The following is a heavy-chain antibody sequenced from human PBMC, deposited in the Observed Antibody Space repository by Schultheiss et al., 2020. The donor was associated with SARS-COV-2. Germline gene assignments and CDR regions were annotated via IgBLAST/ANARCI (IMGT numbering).Heavy chain of an antibody. D-gene: IGHD4-17*01. V-gene: IGHV1-2*06. CDR3: AKVILGDYVDY. Sequence: ASVKVSCKASGGTFSSYAISWVRQAPGQGLEWMGRVNPNSGGANYAQRFQGRVTMTTDTSITTAYMELSRLRSDDTAVYYCAKVILGDYVDYWGQGTLVTVSS. J-gene: IGHJ4*02. CDR1: GGTFSSYA. CDR2: VNPNSGGA.